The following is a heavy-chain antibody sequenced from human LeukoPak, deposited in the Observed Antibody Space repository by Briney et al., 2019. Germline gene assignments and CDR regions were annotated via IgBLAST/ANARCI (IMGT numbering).Heavy chain of an antibody. V-gene: IGHV1-2*02. D-gene: IGHD2-2*01. CDR3: ARGGGWAYCSSTSGLFLHY. J-gene: IGHJ4*02. CDR2: INPNSGGT. CDR1: GYTFTGYY. Sequence: GTSVKVSCKASGYTFTGYYMHWVRQAPGQGLEWMGWINPNSGGTNYAQKFQGRVTMTRDTSISTAYMELSRLRSDDTAVYYCARGGGWAYCSSTSGLFLHYWGQGTLVTVSS.